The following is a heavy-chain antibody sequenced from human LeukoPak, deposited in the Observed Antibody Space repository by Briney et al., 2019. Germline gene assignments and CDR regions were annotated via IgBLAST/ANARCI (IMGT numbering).Heavy chain of an antibody. V-gene: IGHV3-21*01. Sequence: GGSLRLSCAASGFTFSSYSMNWVRQAPGKGAEWVSSISSSSSYIYYADSVKGRFTISRDNAKNSLYLQMNSLRAEDTAVYYCARDWDGYDYYIDYWGQGTLVTVSS. CDR3: ARDWDGYDYYIDY. D-gene: IGHD5-12*01. CDR1: GFTFSSYS. CDR2: ISSSSSYI. J-gene: IGHJ4*02.